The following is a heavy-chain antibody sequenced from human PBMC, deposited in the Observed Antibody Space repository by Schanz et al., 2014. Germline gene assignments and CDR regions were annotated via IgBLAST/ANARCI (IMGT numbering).Heavy chain of an antibody. D-gene: IGHD6-6*01. CDR3: AKNWKGHHITGRPGWSDGMDV. CDR2: ISYDGRHK. V-gene: IGHV3-30*18. J-gene: IGHJ6*02. Sequence: VQLVESGGGLVQPGGSLRLSCAASGFTFSNYGLHWVRQAPGKGLEWVAIISYDGRHKNYADSVKGRFTISRDNAKNTLYLQMNSLRVEDTAEYYCAKNWKGHHITGRPGWSDGMDVWGQGTTVTVSS. CDR1: GFTFSNYG.